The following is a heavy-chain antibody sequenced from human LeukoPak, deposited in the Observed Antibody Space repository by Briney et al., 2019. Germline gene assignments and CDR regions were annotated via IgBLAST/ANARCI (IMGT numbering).Heavy chain of an antibody. CDR3: AHRRAAIRPLYFDY. D-gene: IGHD6-6*01. V-gene: IGHV2-5*01. CDR1: GFSLSTSGVG. CDR2: IYRNDDK. J-gene: IGHJ4*02. Sequence: SGPTLVNPTQTLTLTCTFSGFSLSTSGVGEGWIRQPPGKALEWLAFIYRNDDKRYSPSLKSRLTITKDTSKNQVVLTMTNMDPVDTATYYCAHRRAAIRPLYFDYWGQGTLVTVSS.